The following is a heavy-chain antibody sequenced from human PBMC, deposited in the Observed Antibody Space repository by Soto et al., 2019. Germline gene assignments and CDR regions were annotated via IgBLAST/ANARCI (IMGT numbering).Heavy chain of an antibody. Sequence: PGWSLRLSCAASGFTFSSYAMHGVRQAPGKGLEWVAVISYDGSNKYYADSVKGRFTISRDNSKNTLYLQMNSLRAEDTAVYYCATSGKYSSSSYFDYWGQGTLVTVSS. CDR2: ISYDGSNK. D-gene: IGHD6-6*01. J-gene: IGHJ4*02. CDR1: GFTFSSYA. CDR3: ATSGKYSSSSYFDY. V-gene: IGHV3-30-3*01.